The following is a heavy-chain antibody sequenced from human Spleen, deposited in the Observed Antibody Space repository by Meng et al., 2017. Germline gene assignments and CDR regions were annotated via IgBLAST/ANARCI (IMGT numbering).Heavy chain of an antibody. CDR3: ARVMDGIAVAGTFDY. Sequence: SETLSLTCTVSGGSISSGSYYWSWIRQPAGKGLEWIGSIYYSGSTYYNPSLKSRVTISVDTSNNQFSLKLSSVTAADTAVYYCARVMDGIAVAGTFDYWGQGTLVTVSS. V-gene: IGHV4-39*07. J-gene: IGHJ4*02. D-gene: IGHD6-19*01. CDR1: GGSISSGSYY. CDR2: IYYSGST.